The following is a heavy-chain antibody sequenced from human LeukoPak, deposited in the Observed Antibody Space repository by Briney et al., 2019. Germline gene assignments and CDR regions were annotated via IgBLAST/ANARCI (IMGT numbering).Heavy chain of an antibody. CDR3: ARAWDCSGGSCYSTNWFDP. CDR1: GFTFSSYS. Sequence: AGGSLRLSCAASGFTFSSYSMNWVRQAPGKGLEWVSSISSSSSHIYYADSVKGRFTISRDNAKNSLYLQMNSLRAEDTAVYYCARAWDCSGGSCYSTNWFDPWGQGTLVTVSS. CDR2: ISSSSSHI. V-gene: IGHV3-21*01. D-gene: IGHD2-15*01. J-gene: IGHJ5*02.